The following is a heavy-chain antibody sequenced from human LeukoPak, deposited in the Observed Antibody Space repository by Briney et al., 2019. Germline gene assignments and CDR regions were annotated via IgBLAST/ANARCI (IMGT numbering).Heavy chain of an antibody. CDR1: GFTFSNAW. V-gene: IGHV3-15*01. CDR2: IKSKTDGGTT. CDR3: TGYYYDSSGYYITRFFDY. D-gene: IGHD3-22*01. Sequence: PGGSLRLSCAASGFTFSNAWMSWVRQAPGKGLEWIGRIKSKTDGGTTDYAAPVKGRFTISRDDSKNTLYLQMNSLKTEDTAVYYCTGYYYDSSGYYITRFFDYWGQGTLVTVSS. J-gene: IGHJ4*02.